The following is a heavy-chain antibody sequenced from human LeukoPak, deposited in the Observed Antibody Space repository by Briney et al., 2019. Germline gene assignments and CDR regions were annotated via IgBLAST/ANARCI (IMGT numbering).Heavy chain of an antibody. J-gene: IGHJ4*02. V-gene: IGHV3-30-3*01. CDR2: ISYDGSNK. CDR1: GFTFSSYA. CDR3: AKGGPTGSNYFDF. D-gene: IGHD1-26*01. Sequence: GRSLRLSCAASGFTFSSYAMHWVRQAPGKGLEWVAVISYDGSNKYYADSVKGRFTISRDNSKNTLYPQMNSLRAEDTAVYYCAKGGPTGSNYFDFWGQGTLVTVSS.